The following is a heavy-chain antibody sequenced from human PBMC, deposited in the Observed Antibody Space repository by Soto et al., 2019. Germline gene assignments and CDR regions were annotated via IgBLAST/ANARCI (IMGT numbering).Heavy chain of an antibody. CDR2: IIPIFGTA. Sequence: QVQLVQSGAEVKKPGSSVKVSCKASGGTFSSYAIIWVRQAPGQGLEWMGGIIPIFGTANYAQKFQGRVTITADESTSTAYMELSSLRSEDTAVYYCARDRRLQSPRLYYYYGMDVWGQGTTVTVSS. V-gene: IGHV1-69*01. CDR1: GGTFSSYA. J-gene: IGHJ6*02. CDR3: ARDRRLQSPRLYYYYGMDV. D-gene: IGHD6-25*01.